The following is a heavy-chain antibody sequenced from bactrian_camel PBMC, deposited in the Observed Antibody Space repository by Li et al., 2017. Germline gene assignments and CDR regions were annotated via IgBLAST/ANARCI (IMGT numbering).Heavy chain of an antibody. CDR3: AAATGCTAGGMFHGKHY. J-gene: IGHJ4*01. D-gene: IGHD7*01. CDR2: MSQDGST. Sequence: QVQLVESGGGSVQPGGSLKLSCVVSGNTYSLFCRAWLRQAPGRERETVAFMSQDGSTIYGDSVKGRFTISQDNDKNILYLQMNDLKPEDAGMYYCAAATGCTAGGMFHGKHYWGQGTQVTVS. CDR1: GNTYSLFC. V-gene: IGHV3S53*01.